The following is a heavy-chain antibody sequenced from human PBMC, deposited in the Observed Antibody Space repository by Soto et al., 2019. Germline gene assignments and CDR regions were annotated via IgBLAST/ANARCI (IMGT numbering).Heavy chain of an antibody. V-gene: IGHV1-69*06. D-gene: IGHD3-10*01. J-gene: IGHJ5*02. Sequence: SVNVSRKASGCTCSSYAISWVRPAPAQELECMVWIIPNFGTANSAQKFQGRVTITADKSTSTAYMELISLRSEDTAVYDCARFGLHTSGDNWFDAWGQGTLVTVSS. CDR3: ARFGLHTSGDNWFDA. CDR1: GCTCSSYA. CDR2: IIPNFGTA.